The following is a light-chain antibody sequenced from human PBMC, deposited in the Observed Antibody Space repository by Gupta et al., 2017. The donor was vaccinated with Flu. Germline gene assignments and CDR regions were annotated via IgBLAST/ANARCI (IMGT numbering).Light chain of an antibody. V-gene: IGLV2-23*02. CDR3: CSHTSRSSWV. CDR2: DVG. CDR1: THAVGNDDL. Sequence: QSVLTHPASVSGSLGQSLTVSCPGNTHAVGNDDLVSWYQQHPGKAPKLVLFDVGRQPSWVPNRFSGSKSANTASLTISGLQPEDEAIYYCCSHTSRSSWVFGGGTQVTVL. J-gene: IGLJ3*02.